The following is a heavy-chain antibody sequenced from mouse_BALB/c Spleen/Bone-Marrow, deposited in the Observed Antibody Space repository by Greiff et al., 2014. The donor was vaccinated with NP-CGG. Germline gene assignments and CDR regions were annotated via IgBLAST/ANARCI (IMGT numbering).Heavy chain of an antibody. D-gene: IGHD1-2*01. CDR1: GFSLTSYG. Sequence: ESGPGLVAPSQSLTITCTVSGFSLTSYGVHWVRQPPGKGLEWLGVIWTGGSTNYNSTLMSRLSISKDNSKRQVFLEMNCLQTDDTAMYYCARYYYGFLDYWGQGTTLTVSS. V-gene: IGHV2-9*02. J-gene: IGHJ2*01. CDR3: ARYYYGFLDY. CDR2: IWTGGST.